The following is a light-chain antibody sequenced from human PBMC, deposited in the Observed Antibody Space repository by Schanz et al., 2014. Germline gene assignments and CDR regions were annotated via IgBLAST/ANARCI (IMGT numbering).Light chain of an antibody. Sequence: QSVLPQPPSASGTPGQRVTISCSGSTSNIGSNTVNWYQQFPGTAPKLLIYNNNQRPSGVPDRFSGSKSGSSASLAISGLQSEDEADYCCATWDDSLSGWVFGGGTSLTVL. V-gene: IGLV1-44*01. J-gene: IGLJ3*02. CDR2: NNN. CDR1: TSNIGSNT. CDR3: ATWDDSLSGWV.